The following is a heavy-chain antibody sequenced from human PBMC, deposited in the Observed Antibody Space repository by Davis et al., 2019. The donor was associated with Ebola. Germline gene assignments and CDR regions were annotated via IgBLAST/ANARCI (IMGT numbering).Heavy chain of an antibody. CDR2: TYYSSKWFN. Sequence: HSQTLSLTCAISGNSVSWNSGAWNWIRQSPSRGLEWLGRTYYSSKWFNDYAVSVKSRITVNPDTSKNQFSLQLSSVTPEDTAVYYCARGWLRSSFDYWGQGTLVIVSS. CDR1: GNSVSWNSGA. CDR3: ARGWLRSSFDY. J-gene: IGHJ4*02. D-gene: IGHD5-12*01. V-gene: IGHV6-1*01.